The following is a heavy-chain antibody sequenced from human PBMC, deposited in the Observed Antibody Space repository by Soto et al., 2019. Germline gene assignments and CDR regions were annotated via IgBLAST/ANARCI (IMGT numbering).Heavy chain of an antibody. Sequence: PSGTLSLSCRLPYGTMGAYHWIWIGQPAGKGLEWIGRIYSSGNTKYNPSLQSRVSVSLETSNNQLSLRLTSVTAADTAVHYCARGQRFSDWFDPWGQGTLVTVSS. CDR3: ARGQRFSDWFDP. CDR1: YGTMGAYH. CDR2: IYSSGNT. V-gene: IGHV4-4*07. D-gene: IGHD3-3*01. J-gene: IGHJ5*02.